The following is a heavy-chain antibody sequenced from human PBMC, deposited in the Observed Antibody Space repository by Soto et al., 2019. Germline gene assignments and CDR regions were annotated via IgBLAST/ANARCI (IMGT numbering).Heavy chain of an antibody. CDR3: ASGTYYYDSSGYFFDH. V-gene: IGHV4-30-4*01. D-gene: IGHD3-22*01. CDR1: GGSISSGDYY. Sequence: QVQLQESGPGLVKPSQTLSLTCTVSGGSISSGDYYWSWIRQPPGKGLEWIGYIYYSGSTYYNPSLKSRVTISVDTSKNQFSLKLSSVTAADTAVYYCASGTYYYDSSGYFFDHWGQGTLVTVSS. CDR2: IYYSGST. J-gene: IGHJ4*02.